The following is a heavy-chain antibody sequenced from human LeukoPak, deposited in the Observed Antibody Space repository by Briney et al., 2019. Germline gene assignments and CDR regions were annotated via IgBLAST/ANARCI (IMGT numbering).Heavy chain of an antibody. J-gene: IGHJ3*02. V-gene: IGHV3-7*01. CDR2: IKQDGSEK. Sequence: PGGSLRLSCAASEFTFSTYWMSWVGQAPGKGLEWVADIKQDGSEKYYVHSVKGRFTISRQNAKNSLFLQMNSLRAEDTAVYYCARHRSGGSQDDAFDIWGQGTMVTVSS. CDR1: EFTFSTYW. D-gene: IGHD2-15*01. CDR3: ARHRSGGSQDDAFDI.